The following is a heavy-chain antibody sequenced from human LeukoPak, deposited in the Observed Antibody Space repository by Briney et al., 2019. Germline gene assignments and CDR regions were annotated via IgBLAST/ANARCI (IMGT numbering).Heavy chain of an antibody. D-gene: IGHD2-2*01. CDR2: INHSGST. Sequence: SETLSLTCAVYGGSFSGYYWSWIRQPPGKGLEWIGEINHSGSTNYNPSLKSRVTISVDTSKNQFSLKLSSVTAADTAVYYCARVVEYCSSTSCSYYFDYWGQGTLVTVSS. J-gene: IGHJ4*02. CDR1: GGSFSGYY. V-gene: IGHV4-34*01. CDR3: ARVVEYCSSTSCSYYFDY.